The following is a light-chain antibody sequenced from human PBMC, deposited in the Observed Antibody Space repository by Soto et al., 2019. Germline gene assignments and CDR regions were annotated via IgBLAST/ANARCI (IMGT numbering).Light chain of an antibody. V-gene: IGKV3-11*01. Sequence: EIVLTQSPATLSLSPGERATLSCRATQSVSSYLAWYQHKPGQAPRLLIYDASNRATGIPARFSGSGSGTDFTLTLSSLEPEDFAVYYCQQRSTWPLTFGGGTKVEIK. CDR2: DAS. J-gene: IGKJ4*01. CDR1: QSVSSY. CDR3: QQRSTWPLT.